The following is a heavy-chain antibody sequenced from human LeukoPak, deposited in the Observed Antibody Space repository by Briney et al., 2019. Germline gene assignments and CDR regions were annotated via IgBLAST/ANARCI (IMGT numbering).Heavy chain of an antibody. J-gene: IGHJ4*02. V-gene: IGHV4-61*02. D-gene: IGHD6-6*01. Sequence: SQTLSLTCTVSGGSISSGSYYWSWIRQPAGKGLESIGRIYTSGSTNYNPSLKSRVTISVDTSKNQVSLKLSSVTAADTAVYYCARAAAARPPSFDYWGQGTLVTVSS. CDR1: GGSISSGSYY. CDR3: ARAAAARPPSFDY. CDR2: IYTSGST.